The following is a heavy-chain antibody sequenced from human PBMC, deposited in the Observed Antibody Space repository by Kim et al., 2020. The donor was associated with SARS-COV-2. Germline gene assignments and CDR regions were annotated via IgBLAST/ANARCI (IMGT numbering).Heavy chain of an antibody. D-gene: IGHD6-13*01. CDR2: INHSGST. V-gene: IGHV4-34*01. J-gene: IGHJ1*01. Sequence: SETLSLTCAVYGGSFSGYYWSWIRQPPGKGLEWIGEINHSGSTNYNPSLKSRVTISVDTSKNQFSLKLSSVTAGDTAVYYCARGRIAADGHPYREYFHHWGQGTLVTDAS. CDR1: GGSFSGYY. CDR3: ARGRIAADGHPYREYFHH.